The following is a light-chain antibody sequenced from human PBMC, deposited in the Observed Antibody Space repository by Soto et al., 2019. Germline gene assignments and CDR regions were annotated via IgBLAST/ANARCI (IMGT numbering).Light chain of an antibody. Sequence: EIVMTQSPANLSVSPGEGATLSWLASPSVRTKLAWYQQKAGQAPRLLIYGASTRASGVSDRFSGSGSGTEYTLTISRLQSEDLAVYYCQQYDTWPSITFGQLTRLEIK. CDR2: GAS. J-gene: IGKJ5*01. CDR3: QQYDTWPSIT. CDR1: PSVRTK. V-gene: IGKV3-15*01.